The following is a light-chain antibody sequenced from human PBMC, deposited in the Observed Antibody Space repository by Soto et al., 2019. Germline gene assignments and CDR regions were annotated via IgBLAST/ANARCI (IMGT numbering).Light chain of an antibody. Sequence: QSALTQPPSLSGAPGQSVTISCTGSSSDIGAGSEVHWYQQLPGTAPKLLIFGSTNRPSGVPDRFSGSKSATSASLAITGLQAEDEADYYCQSYDNSLSAYVFGTGTKVTVL. CDR1: SSDIGAGSE. J-gene: IGLJ1*01. V-gene: IGLV1-40*01. CDR2: GST. CDR3: QSYDNSLSAYV.